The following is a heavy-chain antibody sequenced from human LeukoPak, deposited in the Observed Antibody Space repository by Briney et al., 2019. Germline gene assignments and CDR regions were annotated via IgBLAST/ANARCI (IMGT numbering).Heavy chain of an antibody. J-gene: IGHJ4*02. Sequence: GRSLGLSCAASGFTFSAYGMHWVRQAPGKGLEWVAIISYDGSNKYYPDSVKGRFTISRDDSKNTLYLQMNSLRTEDTAVYYCAKELTRPNRPVAGLNYWGQGTLVTVSS. D-gene: IGHD6-19*01. V-gene: IGHV3-30*18. CDR1: GFTFSAYG. CDR2: ISYDGSNK. CDR3: AKELTRPNRPVAGLNY.